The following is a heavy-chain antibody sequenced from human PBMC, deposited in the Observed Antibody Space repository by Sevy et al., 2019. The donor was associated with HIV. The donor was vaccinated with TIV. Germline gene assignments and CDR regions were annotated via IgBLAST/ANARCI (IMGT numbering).Heavy chain of an antibody. CDR3: ARDKELLDAFDI. D-gene: IGHD1-26*01. J-gene: IGHJ3*02. CDR2: IKQDGSEK. CDR1: GFTFSSYW. Sequence: GGSLRLSCAASGFTFSSYWMSWVRQAPGKGLEWMANIKQDGSEKYYVDSVKGRFTISRDNAKNSLYLQMNSLRAEDSAVYYCARDKELLDAFDIWGQGTMVTVSS. V-gene: IGHV3-7*01.